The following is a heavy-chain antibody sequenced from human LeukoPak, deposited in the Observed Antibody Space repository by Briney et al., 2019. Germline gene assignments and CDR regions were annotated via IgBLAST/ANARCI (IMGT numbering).Heavy chain of an antibody. V-gene: IGHV4-4*07. CDR2: LSASGST. D-gene: IGHD6-13*01. CDR1: GSSIISYH. Sequence: PSETLSHTCTVSGSSIISYHWTWIRQPAGKGLEWIGRLSASGSTNFNPSLKSRVTISVDKSKKQFSLKVSSVTAADTAVYYCARDADGAAQFDPSGQRTLVTVSS. CDR3: ARDADGAAQFDP. J-gene: IGHJ5*02.